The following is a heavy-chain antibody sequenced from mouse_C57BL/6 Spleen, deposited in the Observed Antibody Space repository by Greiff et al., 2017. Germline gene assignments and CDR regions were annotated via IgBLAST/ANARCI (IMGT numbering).Heavy chain of an antibody. D-gene: IGHD3-2*02. V-gene: IGHV3-8*01. CDR3: ARRLEHYAMDY. CDR1: GYSITSDY. CDR2: ISYSGST. Sequence: EVKLMESGPGLAKPSQSLSLTCSVSGYSITSDYWNWIRKFPGHKLEYMGYISYSGSTYYNPSHKSRNSITRDTSKNQYYLKLISVTTEDTAAYYCARRLEHYAMDYWGQGTSVTVSS. J-gene: IGHJ4*01.